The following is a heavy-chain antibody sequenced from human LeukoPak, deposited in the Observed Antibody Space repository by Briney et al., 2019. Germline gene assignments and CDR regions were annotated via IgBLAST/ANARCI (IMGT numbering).Heavy chain of an antibody. V-gene: IGHV1-2*02. CDR2: INPNSGGT. CDR1: GYTFTGYY. D-gene: IGHD2-2*02. CDR3: ARGTAIPL. Sequence: ASVKVSCKASGYTFTGYYMHWVRQAPGQGLEMMGWINPNSGGTNYAQNLQGRVTITTDESTSTAYMELSSLRSEDTAVYYCARGTAIPLWGQGTLVTVSS. J-gene: IGHJ4*02.